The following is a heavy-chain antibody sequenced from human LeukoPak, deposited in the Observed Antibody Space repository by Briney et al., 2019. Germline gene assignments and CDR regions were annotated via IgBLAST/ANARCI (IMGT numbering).Heavy chain of an antibody. CDR1: GYTFTSYG. J-gene: IGHJ4*02. V-gene: IGHV1-18*01. CDR2: ISAYNGNT. Sequence: GASVKASCQASGYTFTSYGISWMRQAPGQGLEXXXWISAYNGNTNYAQKLRGRVTMTTDTSTSTVYMELRTLGSDDTAVYYCARVIVGTGTNYFDSWGQGTLVTVSS. D-gene: IGHD3-22*01. CDR3: ARVIVGTGTNYFDS.